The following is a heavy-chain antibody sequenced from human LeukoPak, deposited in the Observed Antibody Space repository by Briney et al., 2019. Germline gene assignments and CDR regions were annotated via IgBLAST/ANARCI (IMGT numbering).Heavy chain of an antibody. Sequence: ASVKVSCKASGGTFSSYAISWVRQAPGQGLEWMGGIIPIFGTANYAQKFQGRVTITADESTSTAYMELSSLRSEDTAVYYCARGGFYRELGMDYDYWGQGTLVTVSS. V-gene: IGHV1-69*13. CDR1: GGTFSSYA. J-gene: IGHJ4*02. CDR3: ARGGFYRELGMDYDY. CDR2: IIPIFGTA. D-gene: IGHD7-27*01.